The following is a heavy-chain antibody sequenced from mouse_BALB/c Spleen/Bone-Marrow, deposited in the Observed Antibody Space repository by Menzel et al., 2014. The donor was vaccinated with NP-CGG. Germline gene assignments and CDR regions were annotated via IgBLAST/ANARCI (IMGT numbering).Heavy chain of an antibody. CDR2: IDSANGNT. D-gene: IGHD1-2*01. CDR3: ARIHYYGRAWFAY. Sequence: EVHLVESGAELVKPGASVKLSCTASGFNIKDTYMHWVKQRPEQGLEWIGRIDSANGNTKYDPKFQGKATITADTSSNTAYLQLSSLTSEDAAVYYCARIHYYGRAWFAYWGQGTLVTVSA. J-gene: IGHJ3*01. V-gene: IGHV14-3*02. CDR1: GFNIKDTY.